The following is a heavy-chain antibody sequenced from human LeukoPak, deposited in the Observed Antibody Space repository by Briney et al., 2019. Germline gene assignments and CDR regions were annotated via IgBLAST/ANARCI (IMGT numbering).Heavy chain of an antibody. V-gene: IGHV3-74*01. D-gene: IGHD1-26*01. Sequence: PGGSLRLSCAASGFTFSTYWMHWVRQAPGKGLVWVSRINSDGSSTSYADSAKGRFTISRDNAKNTLYLQMNSLRAEDTAVYYCARAEWELRGWFDPWGQGTLVTVSS. CDR2: INSDGSST. CDR1: GFTFSTYW. CDR3: ARAEWELRGWFDP. J-gene: IGHJ5*02.